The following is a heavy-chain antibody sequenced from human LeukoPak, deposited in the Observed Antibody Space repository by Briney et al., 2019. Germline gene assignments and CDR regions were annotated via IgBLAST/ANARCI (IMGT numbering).Heavy chain of an antibody. D-gene: IGHD3-22*01. CDR3: ARVTYDSSGYFDY. Sequence: GASVKVSCKASGYTFTGYYMHWVQQAPGQGLEWMGWINPNSGGTNYAQKFQGRVTMTRDTSISTAYMELSRLRSDDTAVYYCARVTYDSSGYFDYWGQGTLVTVSS. J-gene: IGHJ4*02. V-gene: IGHV1-2*02. CDR2: INPNSGGT. CDR1: GYTFTGYY.